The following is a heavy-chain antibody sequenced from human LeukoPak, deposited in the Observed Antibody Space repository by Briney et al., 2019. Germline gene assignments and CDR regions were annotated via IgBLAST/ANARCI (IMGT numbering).Heavy chain of an antibody. CDR2: INWNGGST. D-gene: IGHD2-8*01. CDR3: ARGGYCTNGVCYTGIEYYYYYYMDV. Sequence: GGSLRLSCAASGFTFDDYGMSWVRQALGKGLEWVSGINWNGGSTGYADSVKGRFTISRDNAKNSLYLQMNSLRAEDTALYYCARGGYCTNGVCYTGIEYYYYYYMDVWGKGTTVTVSS. CDR1: GFTFDDYG. J-gene: IGHJ6*03. V-gene: IGHV3-20*04.